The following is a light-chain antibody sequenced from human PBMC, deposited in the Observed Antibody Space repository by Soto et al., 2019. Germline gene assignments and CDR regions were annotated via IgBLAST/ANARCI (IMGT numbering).Light chain of an antibody. CDR2: DAS. Sequence: EIVLTQSPATVSLSPGERATLSCRASQSVSSYLAWYQQKPGQAPRLLIYDASNRATGIPARFSGSGSGTDFTLAISSLEPEDFAVYYCQQRSNWPLTFGGGNKVEIK. J-gene: IGKJ4*01. CDR1: QSVSSY. V-gene: IGKV3-11*01. CDR3: QQRSNWPLT.